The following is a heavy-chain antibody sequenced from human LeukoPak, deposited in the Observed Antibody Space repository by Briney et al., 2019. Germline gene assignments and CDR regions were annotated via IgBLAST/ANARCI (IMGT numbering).Heavy chain of an antibody. D-gene: IGHD3-22*01. Sequence: SETLSLTCTVSGGSISSYYWSGIRQPPGKGLEWIGYIYYSGSTNYNPSLKSRVTISVDTSKNQFSLKLSSVTAADTAVYYCARLYDSSGYYAFDYWGQGTLVTVSS. J-gene: IGHJ4*02. CDR3: ARLYDSSGYYAFDY. V-gene: IGHV4-59*08. CDR1: GGSISSYY. CDR2: IYYSGST.